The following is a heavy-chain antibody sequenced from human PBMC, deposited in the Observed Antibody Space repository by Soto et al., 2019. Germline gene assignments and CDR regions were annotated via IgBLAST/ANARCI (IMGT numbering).Heavy chain of an antibody. Sequence: EVQLLESGGGLVQHGGSLRLSCAASGFTFSSYAMSWVRQAPGKGLEWVSALSGSGGSTYYADSVKGRFTISRDNSKNTLYLQMNSLRAEDTAIYYCAKLGYCSSTSCYRYWYFDLWGRGTLVTVSS. CDR1: GFTFSSYA. V-gene: IGHV3-23*01. CDR2: LSGSGGST. D-gene: IGHD2-2*01. J-gene: IGHJ2*01. CDR3: AKLGYCSSTSCYRYWYFDL.